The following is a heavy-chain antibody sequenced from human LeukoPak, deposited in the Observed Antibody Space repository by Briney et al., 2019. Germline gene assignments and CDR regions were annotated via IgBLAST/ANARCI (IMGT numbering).Heavy chain of an antibody. CDR1: GGSISSSNW. D-gene: IGHD5-12*01. Sequence: SGTLSLTCAVSGGSISSSNWWSWVRQPPGKGLEWIGYIYYSGSTNYNPSLKSRVTISVDTSKNQFSLKLSSVTAADTAVYYCARGADYDYNWFDPWGQGTVVTVSS. V-gene: IGHV4-4*02. CDR3: ARGADYDYNWFDP. J-gene: IGHJ5*02. CDR2: IYYSGST.